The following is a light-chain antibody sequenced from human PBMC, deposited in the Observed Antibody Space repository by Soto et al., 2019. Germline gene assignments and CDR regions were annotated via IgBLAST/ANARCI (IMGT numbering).Light chain of an antibody. CDR2: DVS. CDR3: QQRTTWPT. J-gene: IGKJ4*01. V-gene: IGKV3-11*01. Sequence: EIVLTQSPATLSLSPGDRATLSCRARQSVTSSLAWFHQKPGQAPRLLIYDVSRRATAIPARFSGSGSGTDFTLTISSLEPEDFAVYYCQQRTTWPTVGGGTNVEIK. CDR1: QSVTSS.